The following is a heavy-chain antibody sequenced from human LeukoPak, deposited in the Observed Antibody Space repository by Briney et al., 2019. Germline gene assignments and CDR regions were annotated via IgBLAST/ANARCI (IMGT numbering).Heavy chain of an antibody. CDR3: ARMMIARFDY. Sequence: SETLSLTCTVSGGSISSNYWSWIRKPPGKGLEWIGYISYSGSTNYNPSLKRRVTISVDTSKNQFSLKLRSVTAADTAVYYCARMMIARFDYWGQGTLVTVSS. CDR2: ISYSGST. CDR1: GGSISSNY. J-gene: IGHJ4*02. V-gene: IGHV4-59*01. D-gene: IGHD3-22*01.